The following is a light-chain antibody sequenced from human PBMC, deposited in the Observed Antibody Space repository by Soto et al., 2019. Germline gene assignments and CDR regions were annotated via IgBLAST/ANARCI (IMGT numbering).Light chain of an antibody. CDR1: SSDVGGYNY. Sequence: QSALTQPRSVSGSPGQSVTISCTGTSSDVGGYNYVSWYQQYSGKAPKVMIYDVSKRPSGVPDRFSGSKSGNTASLTISGLQAEDEADYYCCSYAASNTFVFGTGTKGTVL. J-gene: IGLJ1*01. V-gene: IGLV2-11*01. CDR2: DVS. CDR3: CSYAASNTFV.